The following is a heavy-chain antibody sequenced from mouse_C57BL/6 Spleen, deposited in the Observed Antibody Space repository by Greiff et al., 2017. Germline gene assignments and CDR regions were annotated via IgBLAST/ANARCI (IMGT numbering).Heavy chain of an antibody. CDR1: GYAFSSYW. D-gene: IGHD1-1*01. CDR2: IYPGDGDT. V-gene: IGHV1-80*01. CDR3: GRRYYGSSRDYAMDY. Sequence: QVQLKQSGAELVKPGASVKISCKASGYAFSSYWMNWVKQRPGKGLEWIGQIYPGDGDTNYNGKFKGKATLTAAKASSTAYMQLSSLTSEDSAVYFCGRRYYGSSRDYAMDYCGQGTSVTVSS. J-gene: IGHJ4*01.